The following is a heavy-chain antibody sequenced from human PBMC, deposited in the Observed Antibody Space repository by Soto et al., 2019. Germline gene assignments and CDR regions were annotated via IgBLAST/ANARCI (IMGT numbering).Heavy chain of an antibody. V-gene: IGHV4-39*01. D-gene: IGHD4-17*01. CDR2: IYYSGST. Sequence: QLQLQESGPGLVKPSETLSLTCTVSGGSISSSSYYWGWIRQPSGKGLEWIGSIYYSGSTYYNPSLKSRVTISVDTSKNQFSLKLSSVTAADTAAYYCASSYGDYVSYWGQGTLVTVSS. J-gene: IGHJ4*02. CDR3: ASSYGDYVSY. CDR1: GGSISSSSYY.